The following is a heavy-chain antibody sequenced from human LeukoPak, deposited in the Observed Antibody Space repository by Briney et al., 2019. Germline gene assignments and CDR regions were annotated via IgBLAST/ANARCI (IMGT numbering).Heavy chain of an antibody. J-gene: IGHJ4*02. V-gene: IGHV3-7*01. Sequence: GGSLRLSCAASGFIFSTYWMSWVRQAPGKGLEWVANIKQDGSETYYVDPVKGRFTISRDNAKNSLYLQMNSLRAENTAVYYCVREGTTVALFDYWGQGSLVTVSS. CDR3: VREGTTVALFDY. CDR2: IKQDGSET. D-gene: IGHD6-19*01. CDR1: GFIFSTYW.